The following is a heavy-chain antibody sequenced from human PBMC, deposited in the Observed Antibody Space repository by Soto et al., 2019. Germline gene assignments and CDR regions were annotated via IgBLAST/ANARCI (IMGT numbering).Heavy chain of an antibody. V-gene: IGHV4-59*01. CDR2: IYYTGRT. D-gene: IGHD5-18*01. Sequence: SETLSLTCTVSVGSISGYYWSWIRQPPGKGLEWIGSIYYTGRTHYNPSLKSRVTISVDTSKNQFSLKLSSVPAADTAVYYCARQSAVYSPWPLIDYGGQGTQVTVSS. CDR3: ARQSAVYSPWPLIDY. J-gene: IGHJ4*02. CDR1: VGSISGYY.